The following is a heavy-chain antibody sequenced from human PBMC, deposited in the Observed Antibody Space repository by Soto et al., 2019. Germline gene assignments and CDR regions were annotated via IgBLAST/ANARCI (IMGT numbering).Heavy chain of an antibody. D-gene: IGHD1-26*01. J-gene: IGHJ4*02. CDR2: TYYRSKWYN. Sequence: SQTLSLTCAISGDCVSSNSAAWAWVRQSPSRGLEWLGRTYYRSKWYNDYAVSVKSRITINPETSKNQFSLQLNSVTPEDTAVYYFARVLLVGATHVFDYWGQGTLVTVSS. CDR3: ARVLLVGATHVFDY. CDR1: GDCVSSNSAA. V-gene: IGHV6-1*01.